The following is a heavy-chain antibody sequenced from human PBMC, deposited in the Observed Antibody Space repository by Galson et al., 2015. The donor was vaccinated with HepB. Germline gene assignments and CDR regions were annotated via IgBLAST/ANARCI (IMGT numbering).Heavy chain of an antibody. CDR2: IIPIFGIA. J-gene: IGHJ4*02. D-gene: IGHD5-24*01. CDR3: ARDLEMATIGNY. CDR1: GGTFSSYA. V-gene: IGHV1-69*10. Sequence: SVKVSCKASGGTFSSYAISWVRQAPGQGLEWMGGIIPIFGIANYAQKFQGRVTITADKSTSTAYMELSSLRSEDTAVYYCARDLEMATIGNYWGQGTLVTVSS.